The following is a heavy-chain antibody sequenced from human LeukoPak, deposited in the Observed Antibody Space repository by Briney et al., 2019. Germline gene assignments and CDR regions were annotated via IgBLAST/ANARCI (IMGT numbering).Heavy chain of an antibody. D-gene: IGHD6-19*01. Sequence: GRSLRLSCAASGFTFSSYAMHWVRQAPGKGLEWVAVISYDGSNKYYADSVKGRFTISRDNSKNTLYPQMNSLRAEDTAVYYSVAGDGDFDYWGQGTLVTVSS. V-gene: IGHV3-30*04. CDR2: ISYDGSNK. J-gene: IGHJ4*02. CDR3: VAGDGDFDY. CDR1: GFTFSSYA.